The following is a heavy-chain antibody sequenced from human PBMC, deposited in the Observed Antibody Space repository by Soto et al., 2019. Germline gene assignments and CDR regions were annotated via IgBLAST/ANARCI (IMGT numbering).Heavy chain of an antibody. CDR3: AREGNLGRWLQPLDF. V-gene: IGHV4-59*01. CDR1: CGYISAYS. Sequence: PSETLSLPCTVSCGYISAYSCSWVRQPTGKGLEWIGNIHYNGNTKYSPSLKSRVTMSVDTSKNHFSLRLISVTAAGTAIYFCAREGNLGRWLQPLDFWGQGTLVTVSS. D-gene: IGHD5-12*01. CDR2: IHYNGNT. J-gene: IGHJ4*02.